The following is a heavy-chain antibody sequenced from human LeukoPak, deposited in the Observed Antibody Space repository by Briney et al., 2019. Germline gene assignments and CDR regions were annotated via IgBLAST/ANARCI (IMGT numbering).Heavy chain of an antibody. J-gene: IGHJ5*02. Sequence: GGSLGLSCAASGFTFSSYEMNWVRQAPGKGLEWVSYISSSGSTIYYADSVKGRFTISRDNAKNSLYLQMNSLRAEDTAVYFCAKGGGGSYCSNNNCYSHAAALDPWGQGTRVTVSS. CDR3: AKGGGGSYCSNNNCYSHAAALDP. V-gene: IGHV3-48*03. D-gene: IGHD2-2*01. CDR2: ISSSGSTI. CDR1: GFTFSSYE.